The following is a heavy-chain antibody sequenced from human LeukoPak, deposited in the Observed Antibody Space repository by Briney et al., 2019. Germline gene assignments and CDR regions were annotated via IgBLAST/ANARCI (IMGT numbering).Heavy chain of an antibody. CDR2: ISSSGSTM. V-gene: IGHV3-48*04. D-gene: IGHD2-2*01. J-gene: IGHJ5*02. Sequence: PGGSLRLSCAASGFTFSSYAMSWVRQAPGKGLEWVSYISSSGSTMYYADSVKGRFTISRDNANNSLYLQMNSLRAEDTAVYYCARGYCSSTSCYEFDPWGQGTLVTVSS. CDR1: GFTFSSYA. CDR3: ARGYCSSTSCYEFDP.